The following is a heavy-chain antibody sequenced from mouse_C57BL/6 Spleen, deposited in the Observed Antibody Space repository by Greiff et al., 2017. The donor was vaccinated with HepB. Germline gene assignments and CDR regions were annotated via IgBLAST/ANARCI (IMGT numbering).Heavy chain of an antibody. CDR2: IYPRSGNT. Sequence: QVQLKQSGAELARPGASVKLSCKASGYTFTSYGISWVKQRTGQGLEWIGEIYPRSGNTYYNEKFKGKATLTADKSSSTAYMELRSLTSEDSAVYFCARWDYGAWFAYWGQGTLVTVSA. V-gene: IGHV1-81*01. CDR1: GYTFTSYG. J-gene: IGHJ3*01. CDR3: ARWDYGAWFAY. D-gene: IGHD1-1*02.